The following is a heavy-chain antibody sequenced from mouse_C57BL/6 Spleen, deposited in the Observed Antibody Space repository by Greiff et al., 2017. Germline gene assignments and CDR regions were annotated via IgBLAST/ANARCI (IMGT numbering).Heavy chain of an antibody. V-gene: IGHV1-62-2*01. CDR2: FYPGSGSI. CDR1: GYTFTEYT. CDR3: ARREGIYYDYDRYFDV. D-gene: IGHD2-4*01. Sequence: VQLQQSGAELVKPGASVKLSCKASGYTFTEYTIHWVKQRSGQGLEWIGWFYPGSGSIKYNEKFKDKATLTADKSSSTVYMELSRLTSEDSAVYFCARREGIYYDYDRYFDVWGTGTTVTVSS. J-gene: IGHJ1*03.